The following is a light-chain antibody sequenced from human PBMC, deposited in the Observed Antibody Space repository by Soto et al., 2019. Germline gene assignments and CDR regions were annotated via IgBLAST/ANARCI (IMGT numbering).Light chain of an antibody. Sequence: LTQPASVSGSPGQSITISCTGTSSDVGGYNYVSWYQQLPGKAPKLMIYDVSNRPSGVSNRFSGSKSGNTASLTISGLQAEDEADYYCSSYTRSSTLFGTGTKVTVL. CDR3: SSYTRSSTL. V-gene: IGLV2-14*01. CDR1: SSDVGGYNY. CDR2: DVS. J-gene: IGLJ1*01.